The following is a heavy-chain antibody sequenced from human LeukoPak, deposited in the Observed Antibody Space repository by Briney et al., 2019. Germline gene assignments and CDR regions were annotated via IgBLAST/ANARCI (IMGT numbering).Heavy chain of an antibody. V-gene: IGHV4-34*01. D-gene: IGHD3-10*01. CDR1: GGSFSGYY. CDR2: INHSGST. Sequence: PSETLSLTCAVYGGSFSGYYWSWIRQPPGKGLEWIGEINHSGSTNYNPSLKSRVTISVDTSKNQFSLKLSSVTAADTAVYYCARLPNYYGSGSSHNWFDPWGQGTLVTVSS. CDR3: ARLPNYYGSGSSHNWFDP. J-gene: IGHJ5*02.